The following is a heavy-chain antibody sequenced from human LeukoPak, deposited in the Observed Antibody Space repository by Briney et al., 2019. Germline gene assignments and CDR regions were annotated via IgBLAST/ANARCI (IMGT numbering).Heavy chain of an antibody. CDR2: IKPSGGST. CDR1: GYTFTSYY. V-gene: IGHV1-46*01. Sequence: ASVKVSCKASGYTFTSYYMHWVRQTPGQGVEWMGIIKPSGGSTSYAQKFQGRVTMTRDTSTSTVYMELSSLRSEDTAVHYCARDLYYGEAFYYYYYYMDVWGKGTTVTISS. D-gene: IGHD1-26*01. CDR3: ARDLYYGEAFYYYYYYMDV. J-gene: IGHJ6*03.